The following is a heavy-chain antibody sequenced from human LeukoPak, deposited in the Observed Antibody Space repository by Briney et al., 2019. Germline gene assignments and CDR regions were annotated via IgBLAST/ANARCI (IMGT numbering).Heavy chain of an antibody. Sequence: SETLSLTCTVSGGSISSYSWTWIRLPAGKGLEWIGRIYTSGSTNYNPSLKSRVTMSVDTSKNQFSLNLSSVTAADTAVYYCARAAAGSSKYDYWGQGILVTVSS. D-gene: IGHD6-13*01. CDR1: GGSISSYS. V-gene: IGHV4-4*07. J-gene: IGHJ4*02. CDR2: IYTSGST. CDR3: ARAAAGSSKYDY.